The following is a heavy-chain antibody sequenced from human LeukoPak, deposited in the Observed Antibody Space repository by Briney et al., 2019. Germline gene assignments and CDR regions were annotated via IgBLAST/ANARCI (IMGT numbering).Heavy chain of an antibody. CDR2: ISSGSRYK. CDR3: ARDGQYYYDSSGYYLGINDAFDI. V-gene: IGHV3-11*06. D-gene: IGHD3-22*01. J-gene: IGHJ3*02. Sequence: GGSLTLSCAASGFPFSVFYMSWVRQAPGKGLEWLSYISSGSRYKLYADSVGGRFTVSRDDAQNLLFLQMNSLRAEDTAVYYCARDGQYYYDSSGYYLGINDAFDIWGQGTMVTVSS. CDR1: GFPFSVFY.